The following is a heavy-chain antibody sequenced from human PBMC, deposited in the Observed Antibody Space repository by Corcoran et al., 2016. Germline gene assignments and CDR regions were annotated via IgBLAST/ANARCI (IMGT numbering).Heavy chain of an antibody. CDR3: ARVGDRWDYYFDS. CDR1: GGSVSSSSYY. J-gene: IGHJ4*01. Sequence: QVQLQESGPGLVKPSETLSLTCTVSGGSVSSSSYYWSWIRQPPGKGLGWIGYIYYSGSTNYNASLKSPVTISVDTSKNQFALKLSSVTAADTAIYYCARVGDRWDYYFDSWGHGSLVTGSS. D-gene: IGHD1-26*01. CDR2: IYYSGST. V-gene: IGHV4-61*01.